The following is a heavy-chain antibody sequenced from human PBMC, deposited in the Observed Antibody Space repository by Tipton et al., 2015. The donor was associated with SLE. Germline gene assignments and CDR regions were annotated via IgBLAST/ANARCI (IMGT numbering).Heavy chain of an antibody. CDR1: GGSFSGYY. V-gene: IGHV4-34*01. CDR2: INHSGST. D-gene: IGHD3-10*01. Sequence: TLSLTCAVYGGSFSGYYWSWIRQPPGKGLEWIGEINHSGSTNYNPSLKSRVTISVDTSKNQFSLKPSSVTAADTAVYYCARPGAFDIWGQGTMVTVSS. CDR3: ARPGAFDI. J-gene: IGHJ3*02.